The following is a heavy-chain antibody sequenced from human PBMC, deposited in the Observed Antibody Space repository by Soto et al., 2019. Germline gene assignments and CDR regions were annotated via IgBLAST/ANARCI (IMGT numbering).Heavy chain of an antibody. J-gene: IGHJ4*02. D-gene: IGHD1-7*01. CDR3: ASRDPGTSVDY. CDR1: GGSFTSNNW. Sequence: SETLSLTCAVSGGSFTSNNWWTWVRQPPGQGLEWIGEIYRTGSTNYNPSLKSRVTISLDKSENQFSLEVTSLTAADTAVYYCASRDPGTSVDYWGQGTLVTVSS. CDR2: IYRTGST. V-gene: IGHV4-4*02.